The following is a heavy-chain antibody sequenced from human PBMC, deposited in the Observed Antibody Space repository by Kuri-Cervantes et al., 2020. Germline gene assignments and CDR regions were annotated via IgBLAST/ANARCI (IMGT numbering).Heavy chain of an antibody. CDR1: GFTFSSYW. D-gene: IGHD5-18*01. Sequence: GESLKISCAASGFTFSSYWMSWVRQAPGKGLEWVANIKQDGSEKYYVDSVKGRFTISRDNAKNSLYLQMNSLRAEDTAVYYCARSKHGYSYGLFPGLGWFDPWGQGTLVTVSS. V-gene: IGHV3-7*04. CDR3: ARSKHGYSYGLFPGLGWFDP. J-gene: IGHJ5*02. CDR2: IKQDGSEK.